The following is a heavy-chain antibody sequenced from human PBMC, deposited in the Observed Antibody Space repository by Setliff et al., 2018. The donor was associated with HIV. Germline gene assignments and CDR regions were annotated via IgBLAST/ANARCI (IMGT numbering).Heavy chain of an antibody. CDR1: GGSFSAYS. D-gene: IGHD5-18*01. CDR2: INHSGST. J-gene: IGHJ4*02. CDR3: ARALYTYGPIPFDY. V-gene: IGHV4-34*01. Sequence: SETLSLTCAVYGGSFSAYSWNWIRQPPGKGLEWIGEINHSGSTNYNPSLKSRVTMSVDTSKNQFSLKLTSATAADTAVYYCARALYTYGPIPFDYWGQGTLVTVSS.